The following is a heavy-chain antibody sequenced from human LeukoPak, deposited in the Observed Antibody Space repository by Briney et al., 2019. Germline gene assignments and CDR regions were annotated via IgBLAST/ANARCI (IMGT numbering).Heavy chain of an antibody. CDR2: IKQDGSEE. J-gene: IGHJ4*02. V-gene: IGHV3-7*01. Sequence: IVSCGTSGFSGSTVGMSWVRQAPEKGLERLANIKQDGSEEYYVDSVKGRFTISRDNAKNSLYLQMNSLRADDTAVYYCARDLPLPYCGGDCYSYWGQGTLVTVSS. CDR1: GFSGSTVG. D-gene: IGHD2-21*02. CDR3: ARDLPLPYCGGDCYSY.